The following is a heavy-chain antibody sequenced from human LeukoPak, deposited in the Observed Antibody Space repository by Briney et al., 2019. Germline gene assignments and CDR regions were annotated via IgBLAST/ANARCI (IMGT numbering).Heavy chain of an antibody. CDR1: RGTFSSYA. D-gene: IGHD4-17*01. Sequence: SVKVSCKASRGTFSSYAISWVRQAPGQGLEWMGGIIPIFGTANYAQKFQGRVTITADESTSTAYMELSSLRSEDTAVYYCARGRDYGIYYYYGMDVWGQGTTVTVSS. CDR2: IIPIFGTA. J-gene: IGHJ6*02. V-gene: IGHV1-69*13. CDR3: ARGRDYGIYYYYGMDV.